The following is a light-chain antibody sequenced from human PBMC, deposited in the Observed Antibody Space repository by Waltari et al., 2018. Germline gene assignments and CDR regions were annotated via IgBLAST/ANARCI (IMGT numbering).Light chain of an antibody. CDR2: SND. Sequence: QSVLTQAPSVSGTPGQRVTISCSGTNYNIGSGPVNWYHKVPGMSPKLLIHSNDQRPSRVPCRFSGSKSGTSASLAISGLQSEDEADYYCATWDGRVNGVLFGGGTKVTVL. CDR3: ATWDGRVNGVL. V-gene: IGLV1-44*01. CDR1: NYNIGSGP. J-gene: IGLJ2*01.